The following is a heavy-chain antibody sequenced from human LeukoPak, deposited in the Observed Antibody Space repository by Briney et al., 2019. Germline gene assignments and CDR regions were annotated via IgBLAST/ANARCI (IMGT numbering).Heavy chain of an antibody. CDR3: ARDQWGSSVAVEDY. J-gene: IGHJ4*02. CDR1: GYTFTRYY. V-gene: IGHV1-2*02. CDR2: INPNSGGT. Sequence: ASVKVSCKASGYTFTRYYIHWVRQAPGQGLEWMGWINPNSGGTNYAQKFQGRVTMTRDTSISTAYMELSRLRSDDTAVYYCARDQWGSSVAVEDYWGQGTLVTVSS. D-gene: IGHD6-19*01.